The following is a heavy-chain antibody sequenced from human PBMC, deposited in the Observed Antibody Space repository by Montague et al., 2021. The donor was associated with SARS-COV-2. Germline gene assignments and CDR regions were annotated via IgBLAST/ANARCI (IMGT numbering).Heavy chain of an antibody. J-gene: IGHJ6*02. CDR1: GGSISSSSSY. CDR2: IYYSGST. V-gene: IGHV4-39*07. D-gene: IGHD3-22*01. CDR3: ARDIRIPMLIVIQGYGMDV. Sequence: SETLSLTCTVSGGSISSSSSYWGWIRQPPGMGLEWIGSIYYSGSTYYNPSLKSRITISVDTSKNQFSLRLTSVTAADTAVYYCARDIRIPMLIVIQGYGMDVWDQGTTVTVSS.